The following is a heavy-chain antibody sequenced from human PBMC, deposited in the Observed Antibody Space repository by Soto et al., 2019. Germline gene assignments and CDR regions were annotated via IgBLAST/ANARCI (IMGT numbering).Heavy chain of an antibody. CDR2: FDPEDGET. CDR1: GYTLTELS. V-gene: IGHV1-24*01. J-gene: IGHJ6*03. Sequence: QVPLVQSGAEVKKPGASVKVSCKVSGYTLTELSMHWVRQAPGKGLEWMGGFDPEDGETIYAQKFRGRVTMTEDTSTDTAYMELSSLRSEDTAVYYCATGPPLVVPAVYYYYYYMDVWGKGTTVTVSS. CDR3: ATGPPLVVPAVYYYYYYMDV. D-gene: IGHD2-2*01.